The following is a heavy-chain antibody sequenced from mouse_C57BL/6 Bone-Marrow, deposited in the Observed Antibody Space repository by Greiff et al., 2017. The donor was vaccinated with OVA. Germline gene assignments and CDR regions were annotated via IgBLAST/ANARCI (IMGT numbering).Heavy chain of an antibody. Sequence: QVHVKQPGAELVKPGASVKLSCKASGYTFTSYWMQWVKQRPGQGLEWIGEIDPSDSYTNYNQKFKGKATLTVDTSSSTAYMQLSSLTSDDSAVYYCAREGITTVVDYWGQGTTLTVSS. D-gene: IGHD1-1*01. J-gene: IGHJ2*01. CDR2: IDPSDSYT. CDR1: GYTFTSYW. V-gene: IGHV1-50*01. CDR3: AREGITTVVDY.